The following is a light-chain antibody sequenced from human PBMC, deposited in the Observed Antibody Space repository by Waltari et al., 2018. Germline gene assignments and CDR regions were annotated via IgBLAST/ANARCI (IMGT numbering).Light chain of an antibody. V-gene: IGLV2-14*03. CDR3: NSYASNSNGL. J-gene: IGLJ2*01. CDR2: DVS. Sequence: QSALTQPASVSGSPGQSITISCTGTSSDVGRYNYVSWNQQHPGKAPKHLIYDVSNRPSGVPSRSAGAKSGNTASLTISGLQAADEAHYYCNSYASNSNGLFGGGTKLTIL. CDR1: SSDVGRYNY.